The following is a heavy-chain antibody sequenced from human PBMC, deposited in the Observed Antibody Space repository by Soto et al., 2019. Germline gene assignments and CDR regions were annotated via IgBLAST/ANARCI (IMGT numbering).Heavy chain of an antibody. V-gene: IGHV3-15*01. CDR3: TRALALRHTKHYCAMDV. CDR1: GFSFSNAW. Sequence: EVQLVESGGGLVKPRGSLRLSCAASGFSFSNAWMNWVRQAPGKGLEWIGRIKTKVDGGTAEYAPPVKVRFTISRDDSKNTLYLEMNRLKVEDTAVYFCTRALALRHTKHYCAMDVGDRGTTVTVSS. J-gene: IGHJ6*02. CDR2: IKTKVDGGTA.